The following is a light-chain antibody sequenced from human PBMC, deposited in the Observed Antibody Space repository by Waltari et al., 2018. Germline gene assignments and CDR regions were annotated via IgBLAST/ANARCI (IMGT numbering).Light chain of an antibody. CDR1: QRLSSSPSSRID. V-gene: IGKV4-1*01. Sequence: DIVMTQSPDSLAVSLGERATINCKSSQRLSSSPSSRIDLAWYQQKPGQPPKVRISWVSTRESGGPDRFSGSGSGTDFTLTISSLQAEDVAVYYGQNHYTNPYTFGQGTKLEIK. CDR2: WVS. J-gene: IGKJ2*01. CDR3: QNHYTNPYT.